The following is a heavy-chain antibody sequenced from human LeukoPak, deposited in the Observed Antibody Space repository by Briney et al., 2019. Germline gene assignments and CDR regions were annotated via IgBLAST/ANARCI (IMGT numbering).Heavy chain of an antibody. V-gene: IGHV3-53*01. CDR2: IYSGGST. Sequence: GGSLRLSCAASGFTVSSNYMSWVRQAPGKGLEWVSVIYSGGSTYYADSVKGRFTISRDNSKNMLYLQMSSLRAEDTAVYYCARDRGCSGGSCYDILGYWGQGTLVTVSS. CDR3: ARDRGCSGGSCYDILGY. D-gene: IGHD2-15*01. J-gene: IGHJ4*02. CDR1: GFTVSSNY.